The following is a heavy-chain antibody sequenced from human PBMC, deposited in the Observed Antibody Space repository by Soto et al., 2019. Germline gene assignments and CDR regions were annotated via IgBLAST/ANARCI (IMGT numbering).Heavy chain of an antibody. V-gene: IGHV1-69*08. Sequence: QVQLVQSGAEVKKPGSSVKVSCKASGGTFSSYTISWVRQAPGQGLEWMGRIIPILGIANYAQKFQGRVTITAEKSTSTAYMELSSLRSEDTAVYYCAGEEYYYGSGAFFDYWGQGTLVTVSS. J-gene: IGHJ4*02. CDR3: AGEEYYYGSGAFFDY. CDR1: GGTFSSYT. D-gene: IGHD3-10*01. CDR2: IIPILGIA.